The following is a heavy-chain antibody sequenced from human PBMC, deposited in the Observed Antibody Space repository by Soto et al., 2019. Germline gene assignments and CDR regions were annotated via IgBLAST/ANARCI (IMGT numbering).Heavy chain of an antibody. CDR2: IIPIFGTA. CDR1: GGTFSSYA. V-gene: IGHV1-69*06. Sequence: ASVKVSCKASGGTFSSYAISWVRQAPGQGLEWMGGIIPIFGTANYAQKFQGRVTITADKSTSTAYMELSSLRSEDTAVYYCARDRRYCSSTSCYNWFDPWGQGTLLPVSS. J-gene: IGHJ5*02. D-gene: IGHD2-2*01. CDR3: ARDRRYCSSTSCYNWFDP.